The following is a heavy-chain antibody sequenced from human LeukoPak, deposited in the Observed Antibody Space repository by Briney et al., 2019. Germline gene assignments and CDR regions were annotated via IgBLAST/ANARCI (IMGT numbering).Heavy chain of an antibody. CDR1: GGSFSGYY. CDR2: INHSGST. J-gene: IGHJ3*02. CDR3: ASYSGIYSAFEI. D-gene: IGHD1-26*01. Sequence: SETLSLTCAVYGGSFSGYYWSWIRQPPGKGLEWIGEINHSGSTNYNPSLKSRVTISVDTSKNQFSLTLNAVTAADTAVYHCASYSGIYSAFEIWSQGTLVTVSS. V-gene: IGHV4-34*01.